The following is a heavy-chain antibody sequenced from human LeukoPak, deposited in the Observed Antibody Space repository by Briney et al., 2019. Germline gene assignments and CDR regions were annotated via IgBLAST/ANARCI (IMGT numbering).Heavy chain of an antibody. CDR2: IRAGGDNT. D-gene: IGHD2-2*01. CDR1: GFTFSSYG. J-gene: IGHJ4*02. V-gene: IGHV3-23*01. Sequence: GGSLRLSCAASGFTFSSYGMSWVRQAPGKGLEWVSGIRAGGDNTYYADSVKGRFTISRDNSKNTLYLQMNSLRAEDTAVYYCARGGCSSTSCLDYWGQGTLVTVSS. CDR3: ARGGCSSTSCLDY.